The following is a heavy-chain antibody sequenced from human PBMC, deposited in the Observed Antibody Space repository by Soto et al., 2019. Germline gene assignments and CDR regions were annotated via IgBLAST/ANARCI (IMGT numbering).Heavy chain of an antibody. CDR2: INAGNGNT. V-gene: IGHV1-3*01. Sequence: ASVKVSCKASGGTFTSYAMHWVRQAPGQRLEWMGWINAGNGNTKYSQKFQGRVTITRDTSASTAYMELSSLRSEDTAVYYCARARIAARPEWYFDLWGRGTLVTVSS. D-gene: IGHD6-6*01. CDR3: ARARIAARPEWYFDL. CDR1: GGTFTSYA. J-gene: IGHJ2*01.